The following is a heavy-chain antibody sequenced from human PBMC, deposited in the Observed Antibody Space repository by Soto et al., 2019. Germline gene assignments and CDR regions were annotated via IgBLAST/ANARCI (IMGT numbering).Heavy chain of an antibody. V-gene: IGHV1-3*01. D-gene: IGHD3-16*02. CDR3: ARGSPIWGSYRWLYDIDY. CDR2: INAGNGNT. J-gene: IGHJ4*02. Sequence: GASVKVSCKASGYTFTSXAMHWVRQAPGQRLEWMGWINAGNGNTKYSQKFQGRVTITRDTSASTAYMELSSLRSEDTAVYYCARGSPIWGSYRWLYDIDYWGQGTLVTVSS. CDR1: GYTFTSXA.